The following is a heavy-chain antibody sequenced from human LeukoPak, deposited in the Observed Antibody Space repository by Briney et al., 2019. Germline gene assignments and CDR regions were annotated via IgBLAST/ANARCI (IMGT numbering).Heavy chain of an antibody. V-gene: IGHV3-21*01. CDR2: ISSSSSYI. Sequence: GGSLRLSCAASGFTFSSYSMNWVRQAPGKGLEWVSPISSSSSYIYYADSVKGRFTISRDNAKNSLYLQMNSLRAEDTAVYYCARAPVYCSSTSCYSPSGFDYWGQGTLVTVSS. D-gene: IGHD2-2*01. J-gene: IGHJ4*02. CDR1: GFTFSSYS. CDR3: ARAPVYCSSTSCYSPSGFDY.